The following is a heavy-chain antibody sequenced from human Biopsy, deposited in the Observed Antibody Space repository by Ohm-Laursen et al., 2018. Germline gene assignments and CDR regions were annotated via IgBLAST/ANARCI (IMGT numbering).Heavy chain of an antibody. CDR2: IYYNERT. V-gene: IGHV4-31*03. J-gene: IGHJ2*01. Sequence: TLSLTCRVSGASVKTSGYFWAWIRQRPGKGLEWIGYIYYNERTHYNPSLTSRLAISFDTSNNRLSLQLRSVRVADTAVYYCVREPKTGTAEAWYFDLWGRGSPVTVPS. CDR1: GASVKTSGYF. D-gene: IGHD3-9*01. CDR3: VREPKTGTAEAWYFDL.